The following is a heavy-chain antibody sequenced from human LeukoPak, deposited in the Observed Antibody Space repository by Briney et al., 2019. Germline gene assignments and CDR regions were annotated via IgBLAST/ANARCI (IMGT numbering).Heavy chain of an antibody. V-gene: IGHV3-23*01. Sequence: GGSLRLSCAASGFTFSSYAMSWVRQAPGKGLEWVSVIYSGGSTYYADSVKGRFTISRDNSKNTLYLQMNSLRAEDTAVYYCAKFYLVGAAPFDYWGQGTLVTVSS. CDR1: GFTFSSYA. CDR2: IYSGGST. D-gene: IGHD1-26*01. CDR3: AKFYLVGAAPFDY. J-gene: IGHJ4*02.